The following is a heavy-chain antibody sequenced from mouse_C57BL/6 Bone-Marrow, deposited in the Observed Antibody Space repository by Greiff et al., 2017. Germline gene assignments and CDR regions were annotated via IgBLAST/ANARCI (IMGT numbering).Heavy chain of an antibody. CDR1: GFNIKDDY. Sequence: EVQLQESGAELVRPGASVKLSCTASGFNIKDDYMHWVKQRPEQGLEWIGWIDPENGDTEYASKFQGKATITADTSSNTAYLQLSSLTSEDTAVYYCPPYYSLDYWGQGTTLTVSS. CDR3: PPYYSLDY. D-gene: IGHD2-12*01. V-gene: IGHV14-4*01. J-gene: IGHJ2*01. CDR2: IDPENGDT.